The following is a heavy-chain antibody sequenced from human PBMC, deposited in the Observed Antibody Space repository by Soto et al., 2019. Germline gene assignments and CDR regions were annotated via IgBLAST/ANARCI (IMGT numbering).Heavy chain of an antibody. D-gene: IGHD1-20*01. J-gene: IGHJ5*02. Sequence: QVQLVESGGGVVQPGRSLRLSCAASGFTFSSYGMHWVRQAPGKGLEWVAVISYDGSNKYYADSVKGRFTISRDNSKNTLYLQMNSLRAEDTAVYYCAKDGGAPTPFLPYRYNYNWFDPWGQGTLVTVSS. V-gene: IGHV3-30*18. CDR3: AKDGGAPTPFLPYRYNYNWFDP. CDR1: GFTFSSYG. CDR2: ISYDGSNK.